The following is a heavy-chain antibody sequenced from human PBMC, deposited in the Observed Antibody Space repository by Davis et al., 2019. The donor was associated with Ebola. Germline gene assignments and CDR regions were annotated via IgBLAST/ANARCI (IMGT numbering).Heavy chain of an antibody. CDR1: GFTFSSYA. CDR3: ARDSTTVVSQKQFDY. D-gene: IGHD4-23*01. J-gene: IGHJ4*02. CDR2: ISSSSGST. Sequence: PGGSLRLSCVASGFTFSSYAMSWVRQAPGKGLEWVSSISSSSGSTYYADSMRGRFSISRDNSKNTLYLQMNSLRDEDTAVYYCARDSTTVVSQKQFDYWGQGTLVTVSS. V-gene: IGHV3-23*01.